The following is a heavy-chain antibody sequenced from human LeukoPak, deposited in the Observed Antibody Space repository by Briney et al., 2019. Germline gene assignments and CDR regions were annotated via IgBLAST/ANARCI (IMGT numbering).Heavy chain of an antibody. D-gene: IGHD2-15*01. CDR2: ISYDGSNK. V-gene: IGHV3-30*04. CDR3: ARARKKLGYCSGGSCYRLYYYYGMDV. J-gene: IGHJ6*02. Sequence: GRSLRLSCAASGFTFSSYAMHWVRQAPGKGLEWVAVISYDGSNKYYADSVKGRFTISRDNSKNTLYLQMNSLRAEDTAVYYCARARKKLGYCSGGSCYRLYYYYGMDVWGQGTTATVSS. CDR1: GFTFSSYA.